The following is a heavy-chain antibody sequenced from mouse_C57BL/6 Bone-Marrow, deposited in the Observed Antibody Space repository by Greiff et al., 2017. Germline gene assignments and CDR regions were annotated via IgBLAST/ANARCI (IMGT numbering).Heavy chain of an antibody. CDR2: ISSGGSYT. Sequence: EVHLVESGGDLVKPGGSLKLSCAASGFTFSSYGMSWVRQTPDKRLEWVATISSGGSYTYYPDSVKGRFTISRDNAKNTRYLQMSSLKSEDTAMYYCARRGTSWYFDVWGTGTTVTVSS. D-gene: IGHD3-3*01. V-gene: IGHV5-6*01. CDR1: GFTFSSYG. J-gene: IGHJ1*03. CDR3: ARRGTSWYFDV.